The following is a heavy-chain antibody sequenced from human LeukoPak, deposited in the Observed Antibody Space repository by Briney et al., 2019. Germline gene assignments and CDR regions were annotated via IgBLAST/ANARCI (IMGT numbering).Heavy chain of an antibody. CDR3: AMTTTKHDYGDYPYYFDY. CDR1: GYTFTGYY. V-gene: IGHV1-2*02. D-gene: IGHD4-17*01. J-gene: IGHJ4*02. CDR2: INPNSGGT. Sequence: ASVKVSCKASGYTFTGYYMHWVRQAPGQGLEWMGWINPNSGGTNYAQKFQGRVTMTRDTSISTAYMELSRLRSDDTAVYYCAMTTTKHDYGDYPYYFDYWGQGTLVTVSS.